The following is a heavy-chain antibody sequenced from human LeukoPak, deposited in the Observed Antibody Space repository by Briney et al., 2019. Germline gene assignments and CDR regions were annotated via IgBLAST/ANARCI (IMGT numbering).Heavy chain of an antibody. V-gene: IGHV1-18*01. J-gene: IGHJ6*02. D-gene: IGHD3-9*01. CDR3: ARHYDILTDPRYYGMDV. CDR2: ISAYNGNT. Sequence: ASVKVSCTASGYTFTSYGISWVRQAPGQGLEWMGWISAYNGNTNYAQKLQGRVTMTTDTSTSTAYMELRSLRSDDTAVYYCARHYDILTDPRYYGMDVWGQGTTVTVSS. CDR1: GYTFTSYG.